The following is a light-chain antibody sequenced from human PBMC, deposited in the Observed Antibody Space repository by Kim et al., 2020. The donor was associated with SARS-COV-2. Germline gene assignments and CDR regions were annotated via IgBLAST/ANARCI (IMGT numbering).Light chain of an antibody. CDR3: YSFAGNSNWV. J-gene: IGLJ3*02. Sequence: QSALTQPASMSGSPGQSITISCTGTSSDVGKHNLVSWYQQYPGKAPKLIIFEGNKRPSGVSNRFSGSISGNTASLTISGLQSDDECDYHCYSFAGNSNWVFGGGTQLTVL. V-gene: IGLV2-23*01. CDR2: EGN. CDR1: SSDVGKHNL.